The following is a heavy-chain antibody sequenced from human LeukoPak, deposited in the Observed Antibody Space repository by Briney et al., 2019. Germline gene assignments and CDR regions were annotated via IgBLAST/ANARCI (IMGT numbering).Heavy chain of an antibody. CDR2: IYYSGST. J-gene: IGHJ4*02. D-gene: IGHD2-2*01. CDR3: ARLPAPYCSSTSCKAY. CDR1: GGSISSSSYY. Sequence: PSETLPLTCTVSGGSISSSSYYWGWIRQPPGKGLEWIGSIYYSGSTYYNPSPKSRVTISVDTSKNQFSLKLSSVTAADTAVYYCARLPAPYCSSTSCKAYWGQGTLVTVSS. V-gene: IGHV4-39*01.